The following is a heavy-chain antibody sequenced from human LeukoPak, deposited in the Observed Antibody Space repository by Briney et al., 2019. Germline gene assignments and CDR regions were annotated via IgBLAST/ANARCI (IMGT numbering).Heavy chain of an antibody. J-gene: IGHJ3*02. V-gene: IGHV3-23*01. Sequence: QPGGSLRLSCAASGFTFSSYAMSWVRQAPGKGLEWASTISGSGGSTYYADSVKGRFTISRDNSKDTLYLQMNSLRAEDTAVYYCAKDRSGSYRDPFDIWGQGTMVTVSS. D-gene: IGHD1-26*01. CDR3: AKDRSGSYRDPFDI. CDR2: ISGSGGST. CDR1: GFTFSSYA.